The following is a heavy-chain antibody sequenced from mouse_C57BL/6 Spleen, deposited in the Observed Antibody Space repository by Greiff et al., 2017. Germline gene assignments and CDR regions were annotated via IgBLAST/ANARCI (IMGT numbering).Heavy chain of an antibody. CDR2: IYPGSGNT. J-gene: IGHJ3*01. Sequence: VKLQESGPELVKPGASVKISCKASGYSFTSYYIHWVKQRPGQGLEWIGWIYPGSGNTKYNEKFKGKATLTADTSSSTAYMQRSSLTSEDSAVYYGARGYDYDVAYWGQGTLVTVSA. CDR3: ARGYDYDVAY. CDR1: GYSFTSYY. D-gene: IGHD2-4*01. V-gene: IGHV1-66*01.